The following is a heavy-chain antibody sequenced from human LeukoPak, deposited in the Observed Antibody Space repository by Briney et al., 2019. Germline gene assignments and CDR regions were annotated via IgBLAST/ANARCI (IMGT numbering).Heavy chain of an antibody. Sequence: PSETLSLTCTVSGGSISSYYWSWIRQPAGKGLEWIGRIYTSGGTNYNPSLKSRVTMSVDTSKNQFSLKLSSVTAADTAVYYCARWGHCSGGSCYNWFDPWGQGTLVTVSS. CDR3: ARWGHCSGGSCYNWFDP. CDR2: IYTSGGT. J-gene: IGHJ5*02. CDR1: GGSISSYY. V-gene: IGHV4-4*07. D-gene: IGHD2-15*01.